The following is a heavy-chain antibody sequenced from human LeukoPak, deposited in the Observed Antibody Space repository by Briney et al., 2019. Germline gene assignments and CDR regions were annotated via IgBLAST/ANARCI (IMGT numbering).Heavy chain of an antibody. Sequence: SGGSLRLSCAASGFTFNSFIMNWVRQAPGKGLEWVSYISSISTIIYYAGSVKGRFTISRDNAKNSLYLQMNSLRDEDTAVYYCARDLHSGAYTFDYWGQGILVTVSS. J-gene: IGHJ4*02. D-gene: IGHD1-26*01. CDR2: ISSISTII. CDR3: ARDLHSGAYTFDY. CDR1: GFTFNSFI. V-gene: IGHV3-48*02.